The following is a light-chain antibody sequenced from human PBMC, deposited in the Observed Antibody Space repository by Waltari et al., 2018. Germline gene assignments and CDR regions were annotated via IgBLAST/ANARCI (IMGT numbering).Light chain of an antibody. CDR3: QQYNKYPLT. CDR1: QSIITW. Sequence: DIQMTQSPSTLFPSLAEGVTFSRRASQSIITWLAWYQQKPGKAPKLLVYKASSLESGVPSRFSGSGSGTEFTLTISSLQADDFATYYCQQYNKYPLTFGGGTKVEI. J-gene: IGKJ4*01. CDR2: KAS. V-gene: IGKV1-5*03.